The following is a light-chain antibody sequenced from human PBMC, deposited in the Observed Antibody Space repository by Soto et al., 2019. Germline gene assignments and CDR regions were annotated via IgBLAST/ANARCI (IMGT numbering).Light chain of an antibody. CDR2: EVN. CDR1: SSDVGGYNY. CDR3: SSYARNSDIL. Sequence: QSALTQPPSASGSPGQSVAISYTGTSSDVGGYNYVSWYQQHPGKAPKLMIYEVNKRPSGVPDRFSGSKSGNTASLTVSGLQAEDEADYYCSSYARNSDILFGGGTKLTVL. V-gene: IGLV2-8*01. J-gene: IGLJ3*02.